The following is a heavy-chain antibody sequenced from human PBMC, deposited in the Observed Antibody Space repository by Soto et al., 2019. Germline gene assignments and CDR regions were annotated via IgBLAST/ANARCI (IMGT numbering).Heavy chain of an antibody. CDR3: ATNYYDSSGYLY. CDR1: RQKVMNYF. V-gene: IGHV1-46*01. J-gene: IGHJ4*02. CDR2: IDPSDNAT. D-gene: IGHD3-22*01. Sequence: SVEVSFRASRQKVMNYFVHWVRQAPGQGLEWLGKIDPSDNATSYAQKFQGRVTLTRDPSTNTVYVELSSLRSEDTAIYYCATNYYDSSGYLYWGQGTLVTVS.